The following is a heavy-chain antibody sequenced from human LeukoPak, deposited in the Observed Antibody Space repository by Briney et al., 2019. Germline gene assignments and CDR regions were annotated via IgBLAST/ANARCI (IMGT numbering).Heavy chain of an antibody. CDR3: ARTSDTWLHLPSFGY. CDR2: IIPIFGTA. CDR1: GGTFSSYA. V-gene: IGHV1-69*05. D-gene: IGHD5-24*01. J-gene: IGHJ4*02. Sequence: SVKVSCKASGGTFSSYAISWVRQAPGQGLEWMGRIIPIFGTANYAQKFQGRVTITTDESTSTAYMELSSLRSEDTAVYYCARTSDTWLHLPSFGYWGQGTLVTVSS.